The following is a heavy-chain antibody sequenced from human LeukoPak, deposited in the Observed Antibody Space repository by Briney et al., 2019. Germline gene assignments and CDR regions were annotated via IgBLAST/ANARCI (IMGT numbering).Heavy chain of an antibody. V-gene: IGHV6-1*01. J-gene: IGHJ6*03. Sequence: SQTLSLTCAISGGSVSSNSAAWNWIRQSPSRGLEWLGRIYYRSKWYYDYAVSVKSRLTINPYTSKNHFSLQLNSVTPEDTAVYYCARGARLELRRLYYYCYMDVWGKGTTVTVSS. D-gene: IGHD1-7*01. CDR1: GGSVSSNSAA. CDR2: IYYRSKWYY. CDR3: ARGARLELRRLYYYCYMDV.